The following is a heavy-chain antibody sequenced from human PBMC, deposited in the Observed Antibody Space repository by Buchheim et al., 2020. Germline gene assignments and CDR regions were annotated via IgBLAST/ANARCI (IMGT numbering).Heavy chain of an antibody. CDR1: GFTFSSYA. CDR3: AKFRGHSSYFDYYYMDV. J-gene: IGHJ6*03. Sequence: EVQLLESGGGLVQPGGSLRLSCAASGFTFSSYAMSWVRQAPGKGLEWVSAISGSGGSTYYADSVKGRFTISRDNSKNPLYLQMNSLRAEDTAVYYCAKFRGHSSYFDYYYMDVWGKGTT. D-gene: IGHD6-13*01. V-gene: IGHV3-23*01. CDR2: ISGSGGST.